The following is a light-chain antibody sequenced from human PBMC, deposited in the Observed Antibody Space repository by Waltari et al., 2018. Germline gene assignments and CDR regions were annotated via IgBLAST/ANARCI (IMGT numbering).Light chain of an antibody. CDR1: SSDFGHYNY. CDR2: DVS. V-gene: IGLV2-14*03. CDR3: SSFRSANSGV. Sequence: QSALTQPASVSGSPGQSITISCTGTSSDFGHYNYFSWYQQHPGKAPKLMIYDVSNRPSGVSNRFSGSKSGNTASLTISGLQAEDEADYYCSSFRSANSGVFGGGTKLTVL. J-gene: IGLJ2*01.